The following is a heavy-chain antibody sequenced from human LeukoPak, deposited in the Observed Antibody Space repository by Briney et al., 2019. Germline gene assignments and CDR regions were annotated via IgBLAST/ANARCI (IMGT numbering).Heavy chain of an antibody. V-gene: IGHV1-69*13. CDR1: GYTFTSHD. CDR2: IIPIFGTA. D-gene: IGHD3-16*02. CDR3: ARGPFHLLLGELSPYFDY. Sequence: SVTVSCKASGYTFTSHDISWVRQAPGQGLEWMGGIIPIFGTANYAPKFQGSATSIADANTSTAYMELSSLRSENTAEYYCARGPFHLLLGELSPYFDYWGQGTLVTVSS. J-gene: IGHJ4*02.